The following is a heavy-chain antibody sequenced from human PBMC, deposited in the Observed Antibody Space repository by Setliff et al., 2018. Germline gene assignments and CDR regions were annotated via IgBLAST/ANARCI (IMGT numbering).Heavy chain of an antibody. CDR3: ARDGVSYGMDV. CDR1: GFTFSSFW. CDR2: INQDGSGK. J-gene: IGHJ6*02. Sequence: PGGSLRLSCAASGFTFSSFWMSWVRQTPGKGLEWVANINQDGSGKYYVDSVKGRFTISRDNAKNSLSLQMNSLRAEDTSVYYCARDGVSYGMDVWGQGTTVTVSS. V-gene: IGHV3-7*01.